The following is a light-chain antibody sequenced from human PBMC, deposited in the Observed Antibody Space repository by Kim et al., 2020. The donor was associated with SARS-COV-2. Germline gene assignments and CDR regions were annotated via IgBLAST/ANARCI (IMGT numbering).Light chain of an antibody. CDR1: TSNIGAGYN. CDR2: GNN. J-gene: IGLJ2*01. CDR3: QSYDSSLREV. V-gene: IGLV1-40*01. Sequence: GQKVTSACTGSTSNIGAGYNVHWYQQLPGTAPKLLIYGNNNRPSGVPDRFSGSNSGPSASLAITGLQAADEADYYCQSYDSSLREVFGGGTQLTVL.